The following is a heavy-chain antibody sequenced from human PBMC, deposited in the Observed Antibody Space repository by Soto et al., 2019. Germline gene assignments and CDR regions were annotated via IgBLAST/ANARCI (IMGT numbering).Heavy chain of an antibody. J-gene: IGHJ6*02. V-gene: IGHV4-30-4*01. CDR3: ARDGGFCTNGVCPVYYYYGMDV. D-gene: IGHD2-8*01. Sequence: QVQLQESGPGLVKPSQTLSLTCTVSGGSISSGEYYWSWIRQPPGEGLEWIGNIYYNGTTYNNPSLKSRVTISVDTSNNQFSLKLSSVTAADTAVYYCARDGGFCTNGVCPVYYYYGMDVWGQGTTVTVSS. CDR1: GGSISSGEYY. CDR2: IYYNGTT.